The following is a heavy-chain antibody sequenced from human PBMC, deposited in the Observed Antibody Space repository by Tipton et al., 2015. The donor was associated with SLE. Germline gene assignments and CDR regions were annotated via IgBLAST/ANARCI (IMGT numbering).Heavy chain of an antibody. Sequence: VKPSETLSLTCTVSGGSISSSSYYWGWIRQPPGKGLEWIGSIYYSGSTYYNPSLKSRVTTSVDTSKNQFSLKLSSVTAADTAVYYCASSSGDRIYYFDYWGQGTLVTASS. D-gene: IGHD1-26*01. CDR3: ASSSGDRIYYFDY. J-gene: IGHJ4*02. CDR2: IYYSGST. CDR1: GGSISSSSYY. V-gene: IGHV4-39*07.